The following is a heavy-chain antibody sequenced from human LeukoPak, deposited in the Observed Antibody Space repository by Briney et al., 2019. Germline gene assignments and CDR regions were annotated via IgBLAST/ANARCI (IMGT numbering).Heavy chain of an antibody. CDR2: ISSGSSYI. D-gene: IGHD2-8*02. CDR3: ATYRQVLLPFES. J-gene: IGHJ4*02. CDR1: GFTFSSYS. V-gene: IGHV3-21*04. Sequence: PGGSLRLSCAASGFTFSSYSMNWVRQAPGKGPEWVSSISSGSSYIYYADSVRGRFTISRDNSKSTLSLQMNSLRAEDTAIYYCATYRQVLLPFESWGQGTLVTVSS.